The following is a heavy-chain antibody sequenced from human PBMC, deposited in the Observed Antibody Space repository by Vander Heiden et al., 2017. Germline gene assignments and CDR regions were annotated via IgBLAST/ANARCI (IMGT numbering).Heavy chain of an antibody. J-gene: IGHJ4*02. CDR1: GYIFTDYF. CDR2: INPNSGAT. Sequence: QVHLVQSGAEVKKPGASVTVSCMPSGYIFTDYFIHWVRQAPGQGLEWMGRINPNSGATNYAQKFQGRVTMTRDTPISAAYLEVDSLTSDDTAVYYCARGGYSDSYLNKAFDFWGQGTLVTVSS. D-gene: IGHD1-26*01. CDR3: ARGGYSDSYLNKAFDF. V-gene: IGHV1-2*06.